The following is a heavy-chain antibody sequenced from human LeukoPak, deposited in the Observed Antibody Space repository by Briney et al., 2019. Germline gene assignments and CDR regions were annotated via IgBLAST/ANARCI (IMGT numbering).Heavy chain of an antibody. J-gene: IGHJ4*02. D-gene: IGHD3-10*01. Sequence: PSETLSLTCTVSGGSISSYYWSWIRQPPGKGLEWIGYIYYSGSTNYNPSLKSRVTISVDTSKNQFSLKLSSVTAADTAVYYCARLAITMVRGVITDYWGQGTLVTVSS. V-gene: IGHV4-59*01. CDR2: IYYSGST. CDR1: GGSISSYY. CDR3: ARLAITMVRGVITDY.